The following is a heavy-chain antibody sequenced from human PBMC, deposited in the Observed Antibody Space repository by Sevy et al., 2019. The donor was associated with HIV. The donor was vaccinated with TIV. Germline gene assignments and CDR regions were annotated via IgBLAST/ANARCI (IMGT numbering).Heavy chain of an antibody. D-gene: IGHD3-22*01. V-gene: IGHV4-4*07. CDR2: IYNNEII. CDR3: ARVRRDYDSSGYRGGEDY. Sequence: SETLSLTCTVSGYSISGYYCSWIRQAAGKGLEWIGRIYNNEIINYNPSLKSRVTMSVDTSKYQFSLKLSSVTAADTAVYYCARVRRDYDSSGYRGGEDYWGQGTLVTVSS. CDR1: GYSISGYY. J-gene: IGHJ4*02.